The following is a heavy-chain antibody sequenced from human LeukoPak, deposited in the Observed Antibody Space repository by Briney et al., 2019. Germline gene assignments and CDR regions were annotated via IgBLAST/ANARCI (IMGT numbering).Heavy chain of an antibody. J-gene: IGHJ5*02. CDR3: ARDRRLYVFDQLPENNWFDP. V-gene: IGHV1-8*01. D-gene: IGHD2-2*01. CDR2: MNPNSGNT. CDR1: GYTFTSYD. Sequence: GASVKVSCKASGYTFTSYDINWVRQATGQGLEWMGWMNPNSGNTGYAQKFQGRVTMTRNTSISTAYMELSSLRSEDTAVYYCARDRRLYVFDQLPENNWFDPWGQGTLVTVSS.